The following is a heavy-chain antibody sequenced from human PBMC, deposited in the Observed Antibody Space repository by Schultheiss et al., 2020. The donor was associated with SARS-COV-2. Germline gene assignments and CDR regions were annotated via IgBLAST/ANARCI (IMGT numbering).Heavy chain of an antibody. CDR3: ARGAILGVVTGDY. CDR2: INPNSGGT. V-gene: IGHV1-2*02. D-gene: IGHD3-3*01. Sequence: ASVKVSCKASGYTFTDHYMHWVRQAPGQGLEWMGWINPNSGGTNYAQKFQGRVTMTRDTSISTAYMEVSRLRYDDTAVYYCARGAILGVVTGDYWGQGTLVTVSS. J-gene: IGHJ4*02. CDR1: GYTFTDHY.